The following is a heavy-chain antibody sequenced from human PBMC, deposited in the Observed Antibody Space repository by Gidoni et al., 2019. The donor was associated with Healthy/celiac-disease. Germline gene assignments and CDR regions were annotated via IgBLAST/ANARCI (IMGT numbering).Heavy chain of an antibody. J-gene: IGHJ4*02. Sequence: QVQLVVSGGGVVQPGRSLRLSCAASGFTFSSYGMHWVRQAPGKGLEWVAVISYDGSNKYYADSVKGRFTISRDNSKNTLYLQMNSLRAEDTAVYYCAKDHNYYDSSGYYQHFDYWGQGTLVTVSS. V-gene: IGHV3-30*18. CDR1: GFTFSSYG. CDR2: ISYDGSNK. CDR3: AKDHNYYDSSGYYQHFDY. D-gene: IGHD3-22*01.